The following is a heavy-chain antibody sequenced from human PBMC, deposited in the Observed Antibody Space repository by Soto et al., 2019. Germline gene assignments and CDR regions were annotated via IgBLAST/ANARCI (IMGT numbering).Heavy chain of an antibody. CDR2: IHYIGNT. CDR1: GDSISSGGYY. V-gene: IGHV4-31*03. D-gene: IGHD6-13*01. CDR3: ARAAPASARMDV. J-gene: IGHJ6*02. Sequence: SETLSLTCTVSGDSISSGGYYWSWIRQFPGKGLEWIGYIHYIGNTNYNPSLESRVTLSVDTSKNRISLNLTSVTAADTAVYYCARAAPASARMDVWGQGTTVTVSS.